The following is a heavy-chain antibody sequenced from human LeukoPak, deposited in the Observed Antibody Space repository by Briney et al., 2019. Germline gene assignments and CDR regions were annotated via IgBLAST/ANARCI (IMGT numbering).Heavy chain of an antibody. CDR3: ARVPNYYGSGRFDP. J-gene: IGHJ5*02. Sequence: PSETLSLTCTVSGGSISSGSYYWSWIRQPAGKGLEWIGRIYTSGSTNYNPSLKSRVTISVDTSKNQFSLKLSSVTAADTAVYYCARVPNYYGSGRFDPWGQGTLVTVSS. CDR1: GGSISSGSYY. CDR2: IYTSGST. V-gene: IGHV4-61*02. D-gene: IGHD3-10*01.